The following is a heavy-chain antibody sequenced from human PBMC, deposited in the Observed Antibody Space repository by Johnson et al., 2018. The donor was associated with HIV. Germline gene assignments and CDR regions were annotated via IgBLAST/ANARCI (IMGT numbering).Heavy chain of an antibody. CDR2: ISSSDSSI. CDR3: ARVGSSGWLGRAFDI. CDR1: GFTFKDHY. J-gene: IGHJ3*02. Sequence: QEQLVESGGGLVKTGGSLRLSCVASGFTFKDHYMSWIRQAPGKGLEWVSYISSSDSSIYYADSVKGRFTISRDNAKNSLYLQMNSLRAEDTAVYYCARVGSSGWLGRAFDIWGQGTMVTVSS. V-gene: IGHV3-11*04. D-gene: IGHD6-19*01.